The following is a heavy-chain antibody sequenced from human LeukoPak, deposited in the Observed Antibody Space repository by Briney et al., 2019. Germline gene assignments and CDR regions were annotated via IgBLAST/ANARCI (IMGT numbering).Heavy chain of an antibody. CDR2: MNPNSGNT. J-gene: IGHJ4*02. CDR1: GYTFASYD. V-gene: IGHV1-8*03. CDR3: ARVASDFWSGYYRGGAFDY. Sequence: RASVKLSCKASGYTFASYDINWVRHATGQGLEWMGWMNPNSGNTGYAQKFQGRVTITRNTSISTAYMELSSLRSEDTAVYYCARVASDFWSGYYRGGAFDYWGQGTLVTVTS. D-gene: IGHD3-3*01.